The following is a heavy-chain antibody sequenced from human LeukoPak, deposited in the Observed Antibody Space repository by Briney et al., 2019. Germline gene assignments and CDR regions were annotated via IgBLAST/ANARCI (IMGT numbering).Heavy chain of an antibody. CDR3: ARVSDSSGYYRPDFDY. Sequence: GASVKVSCKASGYTFTGYYMHWVRRAPGQGLEWMGWINPNSGGTNYAQKFQGRVTMTRDTSISTAYMELSRLRSDDTAVYYCARVSDSSGYYRPDFDYWGQGTLVTVSS. V-gene: IGHV1-2*02. CDR2: INPNSGGT. CDR1: GYTFTGYY. D-gene: IGHD3-22*01. J-gene: IGHJ4*02.